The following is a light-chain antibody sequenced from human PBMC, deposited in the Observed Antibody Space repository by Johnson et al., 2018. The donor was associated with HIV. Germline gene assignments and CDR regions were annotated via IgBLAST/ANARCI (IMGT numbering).Light chain of an antibody. Sequence: QSVLTQPPSVSADPGQKVTISCSGSNSNIGNNYVSWFQQLPGTAPKLLIYENNKRPSGIPDRFSGSKSGTSATLGITGLPTGDEADYYCGTWDSSLSAVVFGTGTKVTVL. V-gene: IGLV1-51*02. CDR2: ENN. J-gene: IGLJ1*01. CDR1: NSNIGNNY. CDR3: GTWDSSLSAVV.